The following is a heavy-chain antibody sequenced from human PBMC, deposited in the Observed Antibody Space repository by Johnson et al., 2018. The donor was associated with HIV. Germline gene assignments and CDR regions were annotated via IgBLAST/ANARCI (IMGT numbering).Heavy chain of an antibody. CDR2: ISYDGGIK. D-gene: IGHD4-23*01. Sequence: VQLVESGGGLVQPGGSVRLSCAASGFTFSNYAVHWVRQAPGKGLEWVALISYDGGIKHYADSVKGRFTISRDTSKNTLYLQMNSLRAEDTAVYYCAKVGATVITPRGEAFDIWGQGTMVTVSS. CDR3: AKVGATVITPRGEAFDI. CDR1: GFTFSNYA. J-gene: IGHJ3*02. V-gene: IGHV3-30-3*01.